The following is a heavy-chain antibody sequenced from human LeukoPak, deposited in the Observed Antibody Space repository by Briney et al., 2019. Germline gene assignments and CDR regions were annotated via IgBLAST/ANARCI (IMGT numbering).Heavy chain of an antibody. D-gene: IGHD4-17*01. V-gene: IGHV4-39*01. Sequence: PSETLSLTCTVSGGSISSSSYYWGWIRQPPGKGLEWIGSIYYSGSTYYNPSLKGRVTISVDTSKNQFSLKLSSVTAADTAVYYCARLRNDYGDYVWFDPWGQGTLVTVSS. CDR3: ARLRNDYGDYVWFDP. J-gene: IGHJ5*02. CDR2: IYYSGST. CDR1: GGSISSSSYY.